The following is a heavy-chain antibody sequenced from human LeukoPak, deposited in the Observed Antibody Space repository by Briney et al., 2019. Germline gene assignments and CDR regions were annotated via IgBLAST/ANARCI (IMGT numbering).Heavy chain of an antibody. CDR3: ARGGYCSSTSCRSWFDP. J-gene: IGHJ5*02. Sequence: GASVKVSCKASGGTFSSYTISWVRQAPGQGLEWMGRIIPILGIANYAQKFQGRVTITADKPTSTAYMELSSLRSEDTAVYYCARGGYCSSTSCRSWFDPWGQGTLVTVSS. CDR2: IIPILGIA. D-gene: IGHD2-2*01. CDR1: GGTFSSYT. V-gene: IGHV1-69*02.